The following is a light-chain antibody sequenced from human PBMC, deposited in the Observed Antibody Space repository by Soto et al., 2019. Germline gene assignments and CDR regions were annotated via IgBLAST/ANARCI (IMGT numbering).Light chain of an antibody. CDR3: QQRHMWPIT. CDR2: GAS. J-gene: IGKJ5*01. V-gene: IGKV3D-20*02. Sequence: EIVLTQSPGTLSLSAGERATLSCRASQSVSSSYLAWYQQKPGQAPRLLIYGASSRASGIPDRFSGSGSGTDFTLTISSLEPEDSAVYYCQQRHMWPITFGQGTRLEIK. CDR1: QSVSSSY.